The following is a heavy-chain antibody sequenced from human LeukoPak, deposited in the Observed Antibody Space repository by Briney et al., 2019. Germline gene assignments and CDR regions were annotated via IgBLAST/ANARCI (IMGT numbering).Heavy chain of an antibody. CDR2: IIPILGIA. Sequence: ASVKVSCKASGGTFSSYAISWVRQAPGQGLEWMGRIIPILGIANYAQKFQGRVTITADKSTSTAYMELSSLRSVDTAVYYCARARRKVTPDWYCDLWGRGTLVTVSS. CDR1: GGTFSSYA. D-gene: IGHD4-23*01. J-gene: IGHJ2*01. V-gene: IGHV1-69*04. CDR3: ARARRKVTPDWYCDL.